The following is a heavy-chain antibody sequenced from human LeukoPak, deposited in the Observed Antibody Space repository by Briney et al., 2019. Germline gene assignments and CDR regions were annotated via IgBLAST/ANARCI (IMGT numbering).Heavy chain of an antibody. J-gene: IGHJ6*02. D-gene: IGHD3-16*01. Sequence: PVGSLRLSCAASGVTLSGNYISCVRPAPEKGLGWVSVIYSGGRTYYADSVKGRVTIYRHNSKNKVYLQMNSLSAEDTAVYYCARVSHNRLGPYYYYGMDVWGQGTTVTVSS. V-gene: IGHV3-53*04. CDR1: GVTLSGNY. CDR2: IYSGGRT. CDR3: ARVSHNRLGPYYYYGMDV.